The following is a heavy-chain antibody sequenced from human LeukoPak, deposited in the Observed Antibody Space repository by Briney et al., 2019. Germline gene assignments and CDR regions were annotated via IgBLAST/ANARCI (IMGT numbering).Heavy chain of an antibody. CDR3: ARAHPWSTTRQEGYYYDSSGYSYDY. V-gene: IGHV4-4*02. D-gene: IGHD3-22*01. CDR2: IYHSGST. Sequence: PSETLSLTCAVSGGSISSSNWWSWVRPPPGKGLEWIGEIYHSGSTNYNPSLKSRVTISADKSKNQFSLKLSSVTAADTAVYYCARAHPWSTTRQEGYYYDSSGYSYDYWGQGTLVTVSS. CDR1: GGSISSSNW. J-gene: IGHJ4*02.